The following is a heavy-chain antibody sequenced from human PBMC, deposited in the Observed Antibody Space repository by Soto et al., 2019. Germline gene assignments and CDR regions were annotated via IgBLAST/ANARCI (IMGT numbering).Heavy chain of an antibody. CDR3: ARKPRRDGYNFGY. D-gene: IGHD5-12*01. CDR1: GGSFSGYY. J-gene: IGHJ4*02. Sequence: PSETLSLTCAVYGGSFSGYYWSWIRQPPGKGLEWIGEINHSGSTNYNPSLKSRVTISVDTSKNQFSLKLSSVTAADTAVYYCARKPRRDGYNFGYWGQGTLVTVS. V-gene: IGHV4-34*01. CDR2: INHSGST.